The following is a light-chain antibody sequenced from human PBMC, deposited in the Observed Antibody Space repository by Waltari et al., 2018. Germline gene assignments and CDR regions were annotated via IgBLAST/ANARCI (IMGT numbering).Light chain of an antibody. CDR3: QHYVALPAT. Sequence: EIVLTQSPDTLSLSPGERATISCRASQSVGRSLAWYQQKPGQAPGLLIFGASNRATGIPDRFSGSGSGTDFSLTISGLGPEDFAVYYCQHYVALPATFGQGTKVEIK. CDR2: GAS. J-gene: IGKJ1*01. CDR1: QSVGRS. V-gene: IGKV3-20*01.